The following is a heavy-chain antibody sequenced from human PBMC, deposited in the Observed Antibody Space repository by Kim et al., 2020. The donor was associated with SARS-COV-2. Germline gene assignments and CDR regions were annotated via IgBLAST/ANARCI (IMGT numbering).Heavy chain of an antibody. Sequence: SVKVSCKASGFTFTSSAMQWVRQARGQRLEWIGWIVVGSGNTNYAQKFQERVTITRDMSTSTAYMELSSLRSEDTAVYYCAAVPGFSVTTVLPAPARSDRKKPPGDPHYWGQGTLVTVSS. J-gene: IGHJ4*02. CDR2: IVVGSGNT. CDR3: AAVPGFSVTTVLPAPARSDRKKPPGDPHY. CDR1: GFTFTSSA. D-gene: IGHD4-17*01. V-gene: IGHV1-58*02.